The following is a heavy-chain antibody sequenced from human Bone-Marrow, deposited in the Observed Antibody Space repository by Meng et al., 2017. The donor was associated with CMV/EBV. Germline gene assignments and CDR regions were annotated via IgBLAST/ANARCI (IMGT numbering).Heavy chain of an antibody. CDR2: INSDGSST. CDR3: AKDMYGWPPYYFDY. J-gene: IGHJ4*02. CDR1: GFTFSSYW. D-gene: IGHD6-19*01. Sequence: GESLKISCAASGFTFSSYWMHWVRQAPGKGLVWVSRINSDGSSTSYADSVKGRFTISRDNAKNSLYLQMNSLRAEDTALYYCAKDMYGWPPYYFDYWGQGTLVTVSS. V-gene: IGHV3-74*01.